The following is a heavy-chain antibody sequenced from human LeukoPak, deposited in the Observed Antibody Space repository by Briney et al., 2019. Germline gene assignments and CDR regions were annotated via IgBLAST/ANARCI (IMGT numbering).Heavy chain of an antibody. CDR2: ISGSGGST. CDR1: GFTFSSYA. J-gene: IGHJ2*01. Sequence: GSLRLSCAASGFTFSSYAMSWVRQAPGKGLEWVSAISGSGGSTYYADSVKGRFTISRDNSKNTLYLQMNSLRAEDTAVYYCAKRDLRGYYDSSGYYPNWYFDLWGRGTLVTVSS. CDR3: AKRDLRGYYDSSGYYPNWYFDL. D-gene: IGHD3-22*01. V-gene: IGHV3-23*01.